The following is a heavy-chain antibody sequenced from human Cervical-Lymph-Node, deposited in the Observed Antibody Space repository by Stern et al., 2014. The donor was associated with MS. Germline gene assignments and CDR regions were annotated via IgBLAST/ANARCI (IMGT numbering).Heavy chain of an antibody. Sequence: VQLEESGPGLVKTSQTLSLACNVSGGSISSGDYYWSWIRQHPGKGLEWIGHIYPSGSTFQSPSLKSRLSISIDTSKNQFSLTLTSVTAADTAVYYCARLPQSRRRAVWGHGTTVTVSS. CDR2: IYPSGST. CDR3: ARLPQSRRRAV. J-gene: IGHJ6*02. V-gene: IGHV4-31*03. CDR1: GGSISSGDYY.